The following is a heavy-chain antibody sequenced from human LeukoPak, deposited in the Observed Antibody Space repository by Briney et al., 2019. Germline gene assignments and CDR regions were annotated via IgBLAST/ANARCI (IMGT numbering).Heavy chain of an antibody. CDR3: ARVVGYGDYPFDY. CDR1: GYTFSGHH. CDR2: IYPNSGGT. V-gene: IGHV1-2*02. Sequence: ASVKVSCKASGYTFSGHHMHWVRQAPGQGLEWMGWIYPNSGGTNYAQKFQGRVTMTRDTSISTAYMELRRLKLDDTAVYYCARVVGYGDYPFDYWGQGTLVTVSS. D-gene: IGHD4-17*01. J-gene: IGHJ4*02.